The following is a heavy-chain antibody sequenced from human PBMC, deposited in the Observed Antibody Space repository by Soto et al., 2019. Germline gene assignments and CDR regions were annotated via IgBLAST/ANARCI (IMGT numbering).Heavy chain of an antibody. Sequence: EVQLVESGGGLVKPGESLRLSCAASGFTFSSYSMNWVRQAPGKGLEWVASTSTSNSYRYYAESVKGRFTISRDNGKDFVFLQMNSLTPEDTAMYYCARDWADTYFFDYWGRGTLVTVSP. D-gene: IGHD7-27*01. CDR1: GFTFSSYS. CDR3: ARDWADTYFFDY. CDR2: TSTSNSYR. V-gene: IGHV3-21*01. J-gene: IGHJ4*02.